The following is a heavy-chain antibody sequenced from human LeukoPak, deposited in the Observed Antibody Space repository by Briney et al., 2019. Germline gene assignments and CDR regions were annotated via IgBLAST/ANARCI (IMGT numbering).Heavy chain of an antibody. D-gene: IGHD2-2*01. Sequence: TGGSLRLSCAASGFTFSSYGMHWVRQAPGKGLEWVAVIWYDGSNKYYADSVKGRFTISRDNSKNTLYLQMNSLRAEDTAVYYCAKGFSSLATFFDYWGQGTLVTVSS. J-gene: IGHJ4*02. CDR3: AKGFSSLATFFDY. V-gene: IGHV3-33*06. CDR1: GFTFSSYG. CDR2: IWYDGSNK.